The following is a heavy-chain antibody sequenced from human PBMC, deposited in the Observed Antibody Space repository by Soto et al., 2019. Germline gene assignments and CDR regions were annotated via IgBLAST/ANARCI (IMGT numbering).Heavy chain of an antibody. CDR3: ARASSSWYSGYYYDSSGYYPNDAFDI. CDR1: GYTFTGYY. D-gene: IGHD3-22*01. J-gene: IGHJ3*02. Sequence: ASVKVSCKASGYTFTGYYMHWVRQAPGQGLEWMGWINPNSGGTNYAQKFQGWVTMARDTSISTAYMELSRLRSDDTAVYYCARASSSWYSGYYYDSSGYYPNDAFDIWGQGTMVTVSS. V-gene: IGHV1-2*04. CDR2: INPNSGGT.